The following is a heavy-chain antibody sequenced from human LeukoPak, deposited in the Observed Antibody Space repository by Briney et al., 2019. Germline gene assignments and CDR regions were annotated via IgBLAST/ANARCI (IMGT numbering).Heavy chain of an antibody. Sequence: SETLSLTCAVYGGSFSGYYWSWIRQPPGKGLEWIGEINHSGSTNYNPSLKSRVTISVDTSKNQFSLKLSSVTAADTAVYYCAKDLPPYSGSPPSAFDIWGQGTMVTVSS. CDR3: AKDLPPYSGSPPSAFDI. V-gene: IGHV4-34*01. D-gene: IGHD1-26*01. CDR2: INHSGST. CDR1: GGSFSGYY. J-gene: IGHJ3*02.